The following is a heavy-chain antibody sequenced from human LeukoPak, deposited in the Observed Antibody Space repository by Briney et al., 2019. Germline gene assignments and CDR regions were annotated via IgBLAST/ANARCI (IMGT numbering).Heavy chain of an antibody. CDR1: GFTFSSYG. D-gene: IGHD3-22*01. Sequence: GGSLRLSCAASGFTFSSYGMHWVRQAPGKGLEWVAVISYDGSNKYYADSVKGRFTISRDNSKNTLYLQMNSLRAEDTAVYYCAKDRYYYDSSGYPVDYWGQGTLVTVSS. CDR3: AKDRYYYDSSGYPVDY. V-gene: IGHV3-30*18. J-gene: IGHJ4*02. CDR2: ISYDGSNK.